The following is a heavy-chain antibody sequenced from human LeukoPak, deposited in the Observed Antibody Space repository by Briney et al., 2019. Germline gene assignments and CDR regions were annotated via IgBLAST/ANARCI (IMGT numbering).Heavy chain of an antibody. J-gene: IGHJ2*01. D-gene: IGHD3-22*01. CDR3: AKPSLYYYDTSGYYRYWYFDL. Sequence: GGSLRLSCAASGFTFTSHAMTWVRQAPGEGLEWVSSISVNGDSTYYADSVKGRFTLSRDNSKNTLYLQMNSLRAEDTAVYYCAKPSLYYYDTSGYYRYWYFDLWGRGTLVTVSS. CDR1: GFTFTSHA. V-gene: IGHV3-23*01. CDR2: ISVNGDST.